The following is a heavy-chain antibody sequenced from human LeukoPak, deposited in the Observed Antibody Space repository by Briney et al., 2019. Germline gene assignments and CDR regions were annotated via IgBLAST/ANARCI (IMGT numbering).Heavy chain of an antibody. J-gene: IGHJ4*02. CDR3: ATGPAAADSF. CDR1: GFTFSSFW. D-gene: IGHD6-13*01. V-gene: IGHV3-7*01. Sequence: GGSLRLSCAASGFTFSSFWLTWVRQAPGKGLEWVANIERDGSKKTYVDSVKGRFTISRDNAKNSLYLQMSSLRAEDTAVYYCATGPAAADSFWGQGTLVAVSA. CDR2: IERDGSKK.